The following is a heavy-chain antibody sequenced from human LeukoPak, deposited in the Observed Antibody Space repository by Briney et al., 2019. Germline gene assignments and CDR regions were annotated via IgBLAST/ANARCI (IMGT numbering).Heavy chain of an antibody. D-gene: IGHD3-10*01. V-gene: IGHV3-23*01. CDR3: AKRGVVIRGILVIGYHQEAYHYDY. CDR2: IGERGGST. J-gene: IGHJ4*02. Sequence: PGGSLRLSCVVSGISLSNYAMSWVRQAPGKGLEWVSYIGERGGSTTYADSVKGRFTISRDNSLNTLYLQMSSLRAEDTAVYFCAKRGVVIRGILVIGYHQEAYHYDYWGQGVLVTVSS. CDR1: GISLSNYA.